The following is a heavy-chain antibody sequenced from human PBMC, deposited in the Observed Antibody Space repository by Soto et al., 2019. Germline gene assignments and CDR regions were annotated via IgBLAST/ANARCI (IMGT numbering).Heavy chain of an antibody. Sequence: GASVKVSCKASGGTFSSYAISWVRQAPGQGLEWMGGIIPIFGTANYAQKFQGRVTITADESTSTAYMELSSLRSEDTAVYYCARVDRVTRGYYYYYYGMDVWGQGTTVTVSS. V-gene: IGHV1-69*13. CDR2: IIPIFGTA. CDR1: GGTFSSYA. J-gene: IGHJ6*02. D-gene: IGHD3-10*01. CDR3: ARVDRVTRGYYYYYYGMDV.